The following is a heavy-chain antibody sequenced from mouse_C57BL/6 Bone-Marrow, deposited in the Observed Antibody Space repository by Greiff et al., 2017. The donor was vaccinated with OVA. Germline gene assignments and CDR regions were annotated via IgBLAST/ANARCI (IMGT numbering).Heavy chain of an antibody. CDR1: GYTFTSYG. CDR3: ARRGTTYYYAMDY. D-gene: IGHD1-1*01. Sequence: VQLQQSGAELARPGASVKLSCKASGYTFTSYGISWVKQRTGQGLEWIGEIYPRSGNTYYNEKFKGKATLTADKSSSTAYMELRGLTSDDSAVYFYARRGTTYYYAMDYWGQGTSVTVSS. CDR2: IYPRSGNT. V-gene: IGHV1-81*01. J-gene: IGHJ4*01.